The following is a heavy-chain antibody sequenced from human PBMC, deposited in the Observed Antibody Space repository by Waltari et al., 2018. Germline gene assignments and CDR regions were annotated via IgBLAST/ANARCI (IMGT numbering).Heavy chain of an antibody. J-gene: IGHJ3*02. D-gene: IGHD3-10*01. CDR3: ARGLIGDGAFDI. Sequence: QVQLVQSGAEVTKPGASVKVSCKASGYTFTSYDINWVRQATGQGLEWMGWMNANSGNTGYAQKIQGRVTMTRNNSISTAYMELSSLRSEDTAVYYCARGLIGDGAFDIWGQGTMVTVSS. V-gene: IGHV1-8*01. CDR2: MNANSGNT. CDR1: GYTFTSYD.